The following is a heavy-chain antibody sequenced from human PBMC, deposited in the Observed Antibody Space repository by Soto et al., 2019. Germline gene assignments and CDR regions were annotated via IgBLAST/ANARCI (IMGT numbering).Heavy chain of an antibody. CDR3: ARDQCSGGSCGDDY. CDR2: IIPIFGTA. CDR1: GGTFSSYA. D-gene: IGHD2-15*01. Sequence: SVKVSCKASGGTFSSYAISWVRQAPGQGLEWMGGIIPIFGTANYAQKFQGRVTITADESTSTAYMELSSLRSEDTAVYYCARDQCSGGSCGDDYWGQGTLVTVSS. J-gene: IGHJ4*02. V-gene: IGHV1-69*13.